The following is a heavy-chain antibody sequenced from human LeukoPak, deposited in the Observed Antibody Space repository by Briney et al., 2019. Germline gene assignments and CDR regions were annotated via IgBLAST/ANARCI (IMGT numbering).Heavy chain of an antibody. CDR3: ARGYGSGSYDY. J-gene: IGHJ4*02. CDR2: IYYSGST. Sequence: SETLSLTCTVSGGSISSGGYYWSWIRQQPGKGLEWIGYIYYSGSTYYNPSLKSRVTMPVDTSKNQFSLKLSFVTAADTAVYYCARGYGSGSYDYWGQGTLVTVSS. CDR1: GGSISSGGYY. D-gene: IGHD3-10*01. V-gene: IGHV4-31*03.